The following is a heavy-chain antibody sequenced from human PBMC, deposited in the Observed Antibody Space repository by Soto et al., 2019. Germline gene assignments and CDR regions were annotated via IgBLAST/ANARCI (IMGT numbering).Heavy chain of an antibody. D-gene: IGHD2-2*01. CDR1: GGSISSSSYY. V-gene: IGHV4-39*01. CDR2: IYYSGST. Sequence: QLQLQESGPGLVKPSETLSLTCTVSGGSISSSSYYWGWIRQPPGKGLEWIGSIYYSGSTYYNPSLKSRVTISVDTSKNQFSLKLSSVTAADTAVYYCARWVVPAATPYFDYWGQGTLVTVSS. CDR3: ARWVVPAATPYFDY. J-gene: IGHJ4*02.